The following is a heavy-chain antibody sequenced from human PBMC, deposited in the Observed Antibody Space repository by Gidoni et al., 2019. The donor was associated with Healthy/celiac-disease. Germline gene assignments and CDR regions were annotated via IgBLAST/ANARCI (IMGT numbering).Heavy chain of an antibody. V-gene: IGHV4-34*01. Sequence: QVQLQQWRAGLLKPSETLSLTCAVYGGSFSGYYWSWIRQPPGKGLEWIGEINHSGSTNYNPSLKSRVTISVDTSKNQFSLKLSSVTAADTAVYYCARFPRPRPRITIFGVAPKYGMDVWGQGTTVTVSS. CDR1: GGSFSGYY. CDR3: ARFPRPRPRITIFGVAPKYGMDV. D-gene: IGHD3-3*01. J-gene: IGHJ6*02. CDR2: INHSGST.